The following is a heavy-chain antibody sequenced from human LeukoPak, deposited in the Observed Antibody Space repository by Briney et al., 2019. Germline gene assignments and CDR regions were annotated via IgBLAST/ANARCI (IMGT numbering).Heavy chain of an antibody. J-gene: IGHJ6*03. V-gene: IGHV3-30*02. CDR2: IRYNGNNQ. CDR1: AFTFNNYG. CDR3: AKDSAFYYIDV. Sequence: GGSLRLSCAASAFTFNNYGMHWVRQAPGKGLEWLAFIRYNGNNQYYAESVKGRFTISRDNSKNTLYLQMNSLKGDDTAVYYCAKDSAFYYIDVWGKGTTVIISS. D-gene: IGHD3-10*01.